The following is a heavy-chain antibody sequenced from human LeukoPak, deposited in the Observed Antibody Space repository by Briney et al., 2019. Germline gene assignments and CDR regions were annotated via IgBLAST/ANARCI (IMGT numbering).Heavy chain of an antibody. CDR1: GFTFSSYE. J-gene: IGHJ4*02. D-gene: IGHD3-10*01. Sequence: PGGSLRLSCAASGFTFSSYEMNWVRQAPGKGLEWVSYISSSGSTIYYADSVKGRFTISRDNAKNSLYLQMNSLRAEDTAVYYCARVGLRFLWFGELLDWGQGTLVTVSS. CDR3: ARVGLRFLWFGELLD. V-gene: IGHV3-48*03. CDR2: ISSSGSTI.